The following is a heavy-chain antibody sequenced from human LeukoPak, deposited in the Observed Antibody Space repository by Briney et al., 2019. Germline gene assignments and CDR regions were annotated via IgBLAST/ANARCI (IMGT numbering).Heavy chain of an antibody. D-gene: IGHD3-10*01. V-gene: IGHV5-51*01. CDR3: ARGALYGSGSYYDAFDI. CDR1: GYSFTSYW. Sequence: GESLKVSCKGSGYSFTSYWIGWVRQMPGKGLEWMGIIYPGDSDTRYSPSFQGQVTISADKSISTAYLQWSSLKASDTAMYYCARGALYGSGSYYDAFDIWGQGTMVTVSS. CDR2: IYPGDSDT. J-gene: IGHJ3*02.